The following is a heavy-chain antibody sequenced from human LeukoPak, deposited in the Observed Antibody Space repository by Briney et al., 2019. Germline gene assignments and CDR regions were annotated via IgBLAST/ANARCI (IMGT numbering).Heavy chain of an antibody. Sequence: PGGSLRLSCTASGFTFSAYAMHWVRQAPGKGLEWVAVISYGETNYYYAESEKGRFSISRDDSKNTLVLQMNSLTTEDTGVYYCARARTGSYYPTFEHWGPGTLVSVSS. CDR3: ARARTGSYYPTFEH. V-gene: IGHV3-30*04. CDR2: ISYGETNY. CDR1: GFTFSAYA. J-gene: IGHJ1*01. D-gene: IGHD1-26*01.